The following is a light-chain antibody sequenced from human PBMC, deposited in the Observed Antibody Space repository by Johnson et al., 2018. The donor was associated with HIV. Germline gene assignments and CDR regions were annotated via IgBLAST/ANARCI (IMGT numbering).Light chain of an antibody. V-gene: IGLV1-51*02. CDR2: ENN. CDR1: SSNIGNNY. J-gene: IGLJ1*01. CDR3: GTWDTSLSVGGV. Sequence: QSVLTQPPSVSAAPGQKVTISCSGSSSNIGNNYVSWYQQLPGTAPKLLIYENNKRPSGIPDRFSGSKSGTSATLGITGLQTGDEADYYCGTWDTSLSVGGVFETGRKGTVL.